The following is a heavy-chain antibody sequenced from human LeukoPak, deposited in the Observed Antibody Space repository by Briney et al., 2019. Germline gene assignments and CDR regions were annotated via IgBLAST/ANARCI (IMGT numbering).Heavy chain of an antibody. CDR3: ARDGYFDL. CDR2: ISAHNGNT. J-gene: IGHJ2*01. Sequence: ASVKVSCKASGYTFTNHGIDWVRQAPGQGLEWMGWISAHNGNTNYAQSLQGRVTMTTDTSTNTAYMELRSLRSDDTAVYYCARDGYFDLWGRGTLVTVSS. V-gene: IGHV1-18*01. CDR1: GYTFTNHG.